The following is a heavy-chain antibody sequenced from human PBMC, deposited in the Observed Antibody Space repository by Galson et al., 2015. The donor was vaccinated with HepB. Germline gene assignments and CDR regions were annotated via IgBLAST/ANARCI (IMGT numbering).Heavy chain of an antibody. CDR3: ARGGLVEPKAVPP. J-gene: IGHJ4*02. V-gene: IGHV3-74*03. D-gene: IGHD2-2*01. CDR1: GFSFSRFW. Sequence: SLRLSCAASGFSFSRFWMHWVRQAPGKGLVWVSNINTDGSDTTYADSVKGRFTISRDNAKNTLYLQMNSLTGEDTAVYFCARGGLVEPKAVPPWGQGTLVTVAT. CDR2: INTDGSDT.